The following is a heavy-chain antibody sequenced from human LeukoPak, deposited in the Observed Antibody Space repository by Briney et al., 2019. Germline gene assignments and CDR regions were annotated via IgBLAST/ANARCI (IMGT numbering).Heavy chain of an antibody. CDR3: ATKTQGLVPDY. V-gene: IGHV4-34*01. Sequence: SETLSLTCAVYGGSFSGYYWSWIRQPPGKGLEWIGEINHSGSTNYNPSLKSRVTISVDTSKNQFSLKLSSVTAADTAVYYCATKTQGLVPDYWGQGTLVTVSS. CDR2: INHSGST. CDR1: GGSFSGYY. J-gene: IGHJ4*02. D-gene: IGHD6-19*01.